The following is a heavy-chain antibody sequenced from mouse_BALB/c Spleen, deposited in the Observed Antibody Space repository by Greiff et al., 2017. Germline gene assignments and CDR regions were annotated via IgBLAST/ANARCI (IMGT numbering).Heavy chain of an antibody. Sequence: DVHLVESGGGLVKLGGSLKLSCAASGFTFSSYYMSWVRQTPEKRLELVAAINSNGGSTYYPDTVKGRFTISRDNAKNTMYLQMSSLKSEDTALYYCARSYYGSSYFDYWGQGTTLTVSS. CDR2: INSNGGST. CDR3: ARSYYGSSYFDY. V-gene: IGHV5-6-2*01. J-gene: IGHJ2*01. CDR1: GFTFSSYY. D-gene: IGHD1-1*01.